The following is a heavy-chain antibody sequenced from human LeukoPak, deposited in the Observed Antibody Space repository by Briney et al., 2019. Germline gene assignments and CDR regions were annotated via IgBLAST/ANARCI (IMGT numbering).Heavy chain of an antibody. V-gene: IGHV4-59*01. CDR1: RGSISSYF. Sequence: SETLSLTCTVSRGSISSYFWSWIRQPPGKGLEWIGYISYSGSTNYNPSLKSRVTASVDTSKNQVSLRLSSVTAADTAVYYCARAIGYSSIFDYWGQGSLVTVSS. D-gene: IGHD6-19*01. J-gene: IGHJ4*02. CDR3: ARAIGYSSIFDY. CDR2: ISYSGST.